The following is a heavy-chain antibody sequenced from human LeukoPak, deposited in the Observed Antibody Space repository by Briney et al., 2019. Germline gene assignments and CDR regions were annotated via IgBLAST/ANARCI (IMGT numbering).Heavy chain of an antibody. CDR2: ISAYNGNT. CDR3: ARDQDTSYYYSYGMDV. D-gene: IGHD2-15*01. V-gene: IGHV1-18*01. Sequence: GASVKVSCKASGYTFTSYGISWVRQAPGQGLEWMGWISAYNGNTNYAQKLQGRVTMTTDTSTSTAYMELRSLRSDGTAVYYCARDQDTSYYYSYGMDVWGQGTTVTVSS. J-gene: IGHJ6*02. CDR1: GYTFTSYG.